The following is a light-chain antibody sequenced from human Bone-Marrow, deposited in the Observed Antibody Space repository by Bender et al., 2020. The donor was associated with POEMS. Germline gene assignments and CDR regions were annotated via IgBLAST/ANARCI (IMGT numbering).Light chain of an antibody. CDR2: EVS. CDR3: CSYSGSYTWV. CDR1: AGDVGGYDL. V-gene: IGLV2-23*02. J-gene: IGLJ3*02. Sequence: QSALTQPASVSGFPGQSITISCTGTAGDVGGYDLVSWYQQHPGSAPKLLIYEVSKRPSGLSDRFSASKSGTTASLTISGLQADDEADYYCCSYSGSYTWVFGGGTKLTVL.